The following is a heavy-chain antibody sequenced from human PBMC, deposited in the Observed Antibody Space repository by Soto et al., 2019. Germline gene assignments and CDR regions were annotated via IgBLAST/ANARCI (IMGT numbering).Heavy chain of an antibody. D-gene: IGHD1-26*01. Sequence: RLLESGGGLVQPGGSLRLSCAASGFTFNTYAMNWVRQAPGKGPEWVSSIGSSGYIYYADSVKGRFTISRDNAKNSLYLQMNSLRVEDTAVYYCAKERSGSSMGHDFDYWGQGTLVTVSS. CDR1: GFTFNTYA. V-gene: IGHV3-21*02. CDR3: AKERSGSSMGHDFDY. J-gene: IGHJ4*02. CDR2: IGSSGYI.